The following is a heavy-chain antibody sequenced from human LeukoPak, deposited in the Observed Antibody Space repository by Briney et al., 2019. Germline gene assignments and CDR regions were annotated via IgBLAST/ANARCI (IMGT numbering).Heavy chain of an antibody. CDR2: ISWNSDSM. CDR3: AKDGGHTSVLYYFEC. Sequence: GGSLRLSCAASGFTFSSYSMNWVRQAPGKGLEWVSGISWNSDSMRYADSVKGRFTVSRDNAKNSLYLQMNSLRTEDTAFYYCAKDGGHTSVLYYFECWGQGTLVTVSS. D-gene: IGHD6-19*01. V-gene: IGHV3-9*01. CDR1: GFTFSSYS. J-gene: IGHJ4*02.